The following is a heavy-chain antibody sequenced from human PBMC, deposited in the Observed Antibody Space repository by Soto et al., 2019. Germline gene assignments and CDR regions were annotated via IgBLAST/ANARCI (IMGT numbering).Heavy chain of an antibody. CDR1: GGSISSYY. V-gene: IGHV4-59*01. Sequence: LETLSLTCTVSGGSISSYYWSWIRQPPGKGLEWIGYIYYSGSTNYNPSLKSRVTISVDTSKNQFSLKLSSVTAADTAVYYCARDERDYGMDVWGQGTTVTVSS. J-gene: IGHJ6*02. D-gene: IGHD6-25*01. CDR2: IYYSGST. CDR3: ARDERDYGMDV.